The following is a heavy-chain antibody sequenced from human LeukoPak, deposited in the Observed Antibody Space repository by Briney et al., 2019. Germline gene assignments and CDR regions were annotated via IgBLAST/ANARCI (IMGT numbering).Heavy chain of an antibody. CDR3: ARGPPGGVRFLEWLLEY. Sequence: AASVKVSCKASGYTFTGYYMHWVRQAPGQGLEWMGWINPNSGGTNYAQKFQGRVTMTRDTSISTAYMELSRLRSDDTAVYYCARGPPGGVRFLEWLLEYWGQGTLVTVSS. CDR2: INPNSGGT. J-gene: IGHJ4*02. CDR1: GYTFTGYY. V-gene: IGHV1-2*02. D-gene: IGHD3-3*01.